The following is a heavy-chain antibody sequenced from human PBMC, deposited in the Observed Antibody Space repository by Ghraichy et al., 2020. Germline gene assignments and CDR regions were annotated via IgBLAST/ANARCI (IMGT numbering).Heavy chain of an antibody. CDR2: IYPGDSDT. V-gene: IGHV5-51*01. CDR1: GYSFTSYW. D-gene: IGHD4/OR15-4a*01. Sequence: GESLNISCKGSGYSFTSYWIGWVRQMPGKGLEWMGIIYPGDSDTRYSPSFQGQVTISADKSISTAYLQWSSLKASDTAMYYCARHDEGPDGAEWFDPWGQGTLVTVSS. CDR3: ARHDEGPDGAEWFDP. J-gene: IGHJ5*02.